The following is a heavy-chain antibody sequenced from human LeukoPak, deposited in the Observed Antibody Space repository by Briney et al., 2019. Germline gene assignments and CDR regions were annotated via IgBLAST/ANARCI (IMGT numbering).Heavy chain of an antibody. CDR3: ARCKGGSCYRWFDP. Sequence: ASVTVSCTASGYTFTSYDVNWVRQATGQGLEWMGWMNPNSGNTGYAQKFQGRVTMTRNTSISTAYMELSSLRSEDTAVYYCARCKGGSCYRWFDPRGQGTLVTVSS. D-gene: IGHD2-15*01. J-gene: IGHJ5*02. CDR2: MNPNSGNT. CDR1: GYTFTSYD. V-gene: IGHV1-8*01.